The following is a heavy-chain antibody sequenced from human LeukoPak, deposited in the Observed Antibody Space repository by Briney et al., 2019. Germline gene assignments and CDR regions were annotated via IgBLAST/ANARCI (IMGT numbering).Heavy chain of an antibody. Sequence: SETLSLTCTVSGGSISSSSYYWGWIRQPPGKGLEWIGSIYYSGSTYYNPSLKSRVTISVDTSKNQFSLKLSSVTAADTAVYYCARVDPGGDYGVYWGQGSLVTVSS. CDR2: IYYSGST. CDR1: GGSISSSSYY. CDR3: ARVDPGGDYGVY. D-gene: IGHD3-10*01. V-gene: IGHV4-39*07. J-gene: IGHJ4*02.